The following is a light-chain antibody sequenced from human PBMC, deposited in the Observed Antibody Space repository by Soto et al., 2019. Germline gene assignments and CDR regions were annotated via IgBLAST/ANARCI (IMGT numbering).Light chain of an antibody. J-gene: IGKJ4*01. V-gene: IGKV3-20*01. CDR1: QSVGRDY. CDR2: GAS. CDR3: QQYASSPLT. Sequence: EIVLTQSPGTLSVSPGERATLSCRASQSVGRDYLAWYQQKPDQAPRLLIHGASSRATGIPDRFSGSGSGTDFTLTISRLEPEDFAVYYCQQYASSPLTFGGGAKVETK.